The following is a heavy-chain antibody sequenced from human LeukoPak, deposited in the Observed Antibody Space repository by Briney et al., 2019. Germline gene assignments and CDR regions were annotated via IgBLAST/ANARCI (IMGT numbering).Heavy chain of an antibody. Sequence: SETLSLTCTVSGGSISDYYWTWVRQPPGKGLEWLGYIYYSGTTNYNPSLNSRVTMSADTSKNHFSLKLSSVTAADTAVYYCARHAPYGDFDYWGQGTLVTVSS. CDR2: IYYSGTT. CDR1: GGSISDYY. V-gene: IGHV4-59*08. J-gene: IGHJ4*02. D-gene: IGHD4-17*01. CDR3: ARHAPYGDFDY.